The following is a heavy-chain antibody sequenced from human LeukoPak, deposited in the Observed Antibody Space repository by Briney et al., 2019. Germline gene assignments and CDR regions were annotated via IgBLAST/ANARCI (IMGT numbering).Heavy chain of an antibody. CDR2: ISGNGGST. CDR3: ITGRRVTIFGVVTRGAFDI. Sequence: GGSLRLSCAASGFTFSSYAISWVRQAPGKGLEWVSVISGNGGSTYYADSVKGRFTISRDNSKNTLYLQMNSLRAEDTAVYYCITGRRVTIFGVVTRGAFDIWGQGTMVTVSS. D-gene: IGHD3-3*01. J-gene: IGHJ3*02. CDR1: GFTFSSYA. V-gene: IGHV3-23*01.